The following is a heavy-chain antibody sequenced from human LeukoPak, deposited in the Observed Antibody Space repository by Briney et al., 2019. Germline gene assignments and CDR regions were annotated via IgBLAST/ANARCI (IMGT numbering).Heavy chain of an antibody. CDR1: GFSFSVYA. Sequence: SGGSLRLSCVASGFSFSVYAMSWVRQAPGKGLEWVSAISGSGGSTYYADSVKGRFTISRDNSKNTLYLQMNSLRAEDTAVYYCAKDHLCDYWGQGTLVTVSS. D-gene: IGHD3-16*01. V-gene: IGHV3-23*01. CDR2: ISGSGGST. J-gene: IGHJ4*02. CDR3: AKDHLCDY.